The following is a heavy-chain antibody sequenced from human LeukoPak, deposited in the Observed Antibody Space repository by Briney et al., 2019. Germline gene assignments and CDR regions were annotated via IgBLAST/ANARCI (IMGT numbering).Heavy chain of an antibody. J-gene: IGHJ5*02. V-gene: IGHV1-2*04. CDR1: GYTFTGYY. Sequence: ASVKVSCKASGYTFTGYYMHWVRQAPGQGLEWMGWINPNSGGTNYAQKFQGWVTMTRDTSISTAYMELSSLRSEDSAVYYCARVKYNWNDIFENWFDPWGQGTLVTVSS. D-gene: IGHD1-1*01. CDR2: INPNSGGT. CDR3: ARVKYNWNDIFENWFDP.